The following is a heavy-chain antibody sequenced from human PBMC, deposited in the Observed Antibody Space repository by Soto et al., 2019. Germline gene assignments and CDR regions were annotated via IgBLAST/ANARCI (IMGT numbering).Heavy chain of an antibody. D-gene: IGHD5-18*01. CDR2: ISYDGSNK. J-gene: IGHJ5*02. V-gene: IGHV3-30-3*01. CDR3: ARDRFGGYSYGYNWFDP. Sequence: QVQLVESGGGVVQPGRSLRLSCAASGFTFSSYAMHWVRQAPGKGLEWVAVISYDGSNKYYADSVKGRFTISRDKSKNTLYLQMNSLRAEDTAVYYCARDRFGGYSYGYNWFDPWGQGTLVTVSS. CDR1: GFTFSSYA.